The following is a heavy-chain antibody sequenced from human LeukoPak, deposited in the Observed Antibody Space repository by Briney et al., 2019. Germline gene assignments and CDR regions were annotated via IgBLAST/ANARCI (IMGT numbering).Heavy chain of an antibody. V-gene: IGHV3-23*01. CDR1: GFTFRSYA. CDR2: ISGSDGST. D-gene: IGHD6-19*01. J-gene: IGHJ4*02. CDR3: AKDSSSGWYHY. Sequence: GGSLRLSCAASGFTFRSYAMSWVRQAPGKGLEWVSGISGSDGSTYYADSVKGRFTISRDNSKNTLYLQMNSLRAEDTAVYYCAKDSSSGWYHYWGQGTLVTVSS.